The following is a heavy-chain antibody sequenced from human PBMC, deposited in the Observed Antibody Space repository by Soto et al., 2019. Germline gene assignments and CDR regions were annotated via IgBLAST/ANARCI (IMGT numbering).Heavy chain of an antibody. D-gene: IGHD3-16*01. CDR3: AKDREAIMITFGGVMNY. Sequence: GGSLRLSCAASGFTFSSYAMSWVRQAPGKGLEWVSAISGSGGSTYYADSVKGRFTISRDNSKNTLYLQMNSLRAEDTAVYYCAKDREAIMITFGGVMNYWGQGTLVTVSS. V-gene: IGHV3-23*01. CDR1: GFTFSSYA. J-gene: IGHJ4*02. CDR2: ISGSGGST.